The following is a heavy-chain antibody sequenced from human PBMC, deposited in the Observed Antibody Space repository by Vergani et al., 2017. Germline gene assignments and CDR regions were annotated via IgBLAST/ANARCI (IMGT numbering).Heavy chain of an antibody. J-gene: IGHJ6*03. V-gene: IGHV3-21*04. Sequence: VQLQESGPGLVKPSETLSLTCTVSGGSISSHYWSWVRQAPGKGLEWVSSISSSSSYIYYADSVKGRFTISRDNAKNSLYLQMNSLRAEDTAVYYCARVCQTQDHYYYYYMDVWGKGTTVTVSS. D-gene: IGHD2-15*01. CDR1: GGSISSHY. CDR2: ISSSSSYI. CDR3: ARVCQTQDHYYYYYMDV.